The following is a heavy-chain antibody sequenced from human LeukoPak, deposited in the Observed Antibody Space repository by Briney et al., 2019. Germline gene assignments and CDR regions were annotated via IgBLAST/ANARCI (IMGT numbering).Heavy chain of an antibody. CDR2: MYTSGST. CDR1: GGSISSGSYY. J-gene: IGHJ5*02. Sequence: SETLSLTCTVSGGSISSGSYYWSWIRQPAGKGREWIGRMYTSGSTNYNPSLKSRVTISVDTSKNQFSLKLSSVTAADTAVYYCARGPYIVVVPAANSWFDPWGQGTLVTVSS. V-gene: IGHV4-61*02. D-gene: IGHD2-2*01. CDR3: ARGPYIVVVPAANSWFDP.